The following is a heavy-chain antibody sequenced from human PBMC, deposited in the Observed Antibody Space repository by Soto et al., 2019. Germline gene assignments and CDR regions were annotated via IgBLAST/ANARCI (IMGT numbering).Heavy chain of an antibody. J-gene: IGHJ4*02. CDR1: GFTFSSYA. V-gene: IGHV3-30*04. Sequence: PVGSLVLSCSASGFTFSSYAMHWVRQAPGKGLEWVALISFDGRQKHYAESLKGRFTISRDNSKDMLYLEVNSLRAEDTAVYYCAKDESRYCTDSSCYPTDYWGQGTLVTVPQ. CDR2: ISFDGRQK. CDR3: AKDESRYCTDSSCYPTDY. D-gene: IGHD2-15*01.